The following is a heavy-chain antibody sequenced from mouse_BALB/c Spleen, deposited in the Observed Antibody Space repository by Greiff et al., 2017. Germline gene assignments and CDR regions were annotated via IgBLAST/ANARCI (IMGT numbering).Heavy chain of an antibody. V-gene: IGHV5-17*02. CDR2: ISSGSSTI. CDR1: GFTFSSFG. J-gene: IGHJ4*01. CDR3: ARGKAYDYDVDYAMDY. Sequence: EVKVEESGGGLVQPGGSRKLSCAASGFTFSSFGMHWVRQAPEKGLEWVAYISSGSSTIYYADTVKGRFTISRDNPKNTLFLQMTSLRSEDTAMYYCARGKAYDYDVDYAMDYWGQGTSVTVSS. D-gene: IGHD2-4*01.